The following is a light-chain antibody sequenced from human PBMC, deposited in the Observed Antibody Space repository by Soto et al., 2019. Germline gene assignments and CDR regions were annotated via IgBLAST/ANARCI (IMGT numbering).Light chain of an antibody. CDR2: EVN. CDR3: TSYTRSSTYV. J-gene: IGLJ1*01. Sequence: QSALTQPPSVSGSPGQSVAISCTGTSSDVGSYNRVSWYQQSPGTAPKLMIYEVNNRPSGVPDRFSGSKSGSTASLTISGLQAEDEGDYYCTSYTRSSTYVFGTGTQLTVL. CDR1: SSDVGSYNR. V-gene: IGLV2-18*02.